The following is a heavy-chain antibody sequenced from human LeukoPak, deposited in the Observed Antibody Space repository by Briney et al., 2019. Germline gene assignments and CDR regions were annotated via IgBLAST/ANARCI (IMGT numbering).Heavy chain of an antibody. CDR1: DGSISSRSW. J-gene: IGHJ5*02. V-gene: IGHV4-4*02. CDR3: TRGPAKGWFDP. Sequence: SETLSLTCAVSDGSISSRSWWSWVRQPPGKGLEWLGQIDDDGGTSYNPSLQSRVTMSVDKSKNQFSLKLSSVTAADTAVYYCTRGPAKGWFDPWGQGTLVTVSS. CDR2: IDDDGGT.